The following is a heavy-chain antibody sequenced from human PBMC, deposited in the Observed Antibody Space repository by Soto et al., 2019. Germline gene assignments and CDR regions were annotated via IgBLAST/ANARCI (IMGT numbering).Heavy chain of an antibody. CDR3: VHSIRARAAD. Sequence: QITLKESGPTLVKPTQTLTLTCTFSGFSLSTSGVVVGWIRQPPGKAMAWLALIYWADDKRYSPSLKTRPTITKDTSKNQVFLTMTNLDPVDTATYYCVHSIRARAADWGQVTLVTVSS. CDR1: GFSLSTSGVV. J-gene: IGHJ4*02. CDR2: IYWADDK. V-gene: IGHV2-5*02. D-gene: IGHD6-25*01.